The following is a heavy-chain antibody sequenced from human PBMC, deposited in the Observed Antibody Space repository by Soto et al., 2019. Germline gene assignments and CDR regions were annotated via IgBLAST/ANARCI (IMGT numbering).Heavy chain of an antibody. V-gene: IGHV3-23*01. CDR1: GFTFSSYA. D-gene: IGHD3-10*01. CDR3: AKDRVRGVTDY. CDR2: ISGSGGST. Sequence: EVQLLESGGGLVQPGGSLRLSCAASGFTFSSYAISWVRQATGKRLGWVSAISGSGGSTYYADSVKGRFTISRDNSKNTLYLQMNSRTAEDTAVYYWAKDRVRGVTDYWGQGTLVTVSS. J-gene: IGHJ4*02.